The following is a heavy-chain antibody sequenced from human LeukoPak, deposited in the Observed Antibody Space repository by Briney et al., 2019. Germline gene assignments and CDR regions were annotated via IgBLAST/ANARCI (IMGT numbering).Heavy chain of an antibody. D-gene: IGHD6-6*01. V-gene: IGHV3-48*03. J-gene: IGHJ3*02. CDR1: EFTFTSYE. Sequence: GGSLRLSCAASEFTFTSYELNWVRQAPGKGLEWVSYISSSGYTISYAVSVKGRFTISRDNAKNSLYLQVISLRAEDTAVYYCARGPSIAARYDAFDIWGQGTMVTVSS. CDR2: ISSSGYTI. CDR3: ARGPSIAARYDAFDI.